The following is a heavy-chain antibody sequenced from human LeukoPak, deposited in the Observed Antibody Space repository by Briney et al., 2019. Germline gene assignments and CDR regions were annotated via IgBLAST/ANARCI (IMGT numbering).Heavy chain of an antibody. CDR3: ARVRLADERAWAY. Sequence: ASVKVACKASGYTFSDFYIHWVRQAPGQGLEYVGWITPKSGDTYSPQRFQGRVTMTRDASISTAYMELSSLRSDDTAVYFCARVRLADERAWAYWGQGTLVTVSS. D-gene: IGHD3-3*02. V-gene: IGHV1-2*02. J-gene: IGHJ4*02. CDR2: ITPKSGDT. CDR1: GYTFSDFY.